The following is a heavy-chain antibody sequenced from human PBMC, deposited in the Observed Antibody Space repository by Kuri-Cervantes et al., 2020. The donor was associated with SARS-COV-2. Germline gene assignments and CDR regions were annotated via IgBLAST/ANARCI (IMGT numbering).Heavy chain of an antibody. Sequence: SMKVSCKASGYTFTGYFIHWVRQAPGQGLEGMGWISPNSSGTNYAQKFQGRVTMSRDTSTSTASMELNRLTSDDTAIYYCARVDWATPRGPFVMWGQGTLVTVPS. CDR1: GYTFTGYF. J-gene: IGHJ4*03. V-gene: IGHV1-2*02. D-gene: IGHD3/OR15-3a*01. CDR2: ISPNSSGT. CDR3: ARVDWATPRGPFVM.